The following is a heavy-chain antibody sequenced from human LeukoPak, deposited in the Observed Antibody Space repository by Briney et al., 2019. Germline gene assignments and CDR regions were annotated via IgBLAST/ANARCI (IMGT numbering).Heavy chain of an antibody. CDR3: ATGGDSSSWYGNGHNWFHP. CDR1: GYTFTGYY. V-gene: IGHV1-2*02. J-gene: IGHJ5*02. Sequence: GASVKVSCKASGYTFTGYYMHWVRQAPGQGLEWMGWINRNSGGTNYAQKFQGRVTMTRDTSISTAYMELSRLRSDDTAVYYGATGGDSSSWYGNGHNWFHPWGQGTLVTVSS. CDR2: INRNSGGT. D-gene: IGHD6-13*01.